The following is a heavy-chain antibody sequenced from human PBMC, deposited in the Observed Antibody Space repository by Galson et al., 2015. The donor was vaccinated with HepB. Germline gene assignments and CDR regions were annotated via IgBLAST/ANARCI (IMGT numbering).Heavy chain of an antibody. J-gene: IGHJ4*02. CDR2: IRSKAYGGTT. CDR1: GFTFGDYA. V-gene: IGHV3-49*03. CDR3: TRVWIVVPAATDY. Sequence: SLRLSCAASGFTFGDYAMSWFRQAPGKGLEWVGFIRSKAYGGTTEYAASVKGRFTISRDDSKSIAHLQMNSLKTEDTAVYYCTRVWIVVPAATDYSGQRTLVTVSS. D-gene: IGHD2-2*01.